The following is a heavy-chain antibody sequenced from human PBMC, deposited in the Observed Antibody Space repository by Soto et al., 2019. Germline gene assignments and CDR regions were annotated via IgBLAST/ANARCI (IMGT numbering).Heavy chain of an antibody. Sequence: QMQLVQSGPEVQKPGTSVKVSCKASGFTFTASAVQWVRQARGQRLEWIGWIVVGSGKTNYAENCRERVTITRDTSTSTAYMEVTGLRSEDTAVYYCAGGGYAKLLYYPSSYYYGMDVWGQGTTVTVSS. CDR2: IVVGSGKT. V-gene: IGHV1-58*01. CDR3: AGGGYAKLLYYPSSYYYGMDV. D-gene: IGHD3-22*01. J-gene: IGHJ6*02. CDR1: GFTFTASA.